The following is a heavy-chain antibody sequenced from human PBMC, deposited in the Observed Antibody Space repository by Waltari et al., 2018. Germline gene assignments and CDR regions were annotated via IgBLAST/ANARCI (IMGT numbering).Heavy chain of an antibody. Sequence: QVQLQESGPGLVKPSETLSLTCTVSGGSISSYYWSWLRQPPGKGLEWIGYIYYSGSTNYNPSLKSRVTISVDTSKNQFSLKLSSVTAADTAVYYCARVGYYDFWFGNLRPYYFDYWGQGTLVTVSS. J-gene: IGHJ4*02. V-gene: IGHV4-59*01. CDR3: ARVGYYDFWFGNLRPYYFDY. D-gene: IGHD3-3*01. CDR1: GGSISSYY. CDR2: IYYSGST.